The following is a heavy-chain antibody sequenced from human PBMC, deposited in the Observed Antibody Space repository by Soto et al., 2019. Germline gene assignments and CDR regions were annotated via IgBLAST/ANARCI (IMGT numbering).Heavy chain of an antibody. J-gene: IGHJ6*02. CDR3: ARQYPCSGGSCGGMDV. Sequence: SETLSLTCTVSGGSISSYYWSWIRQPPGKGLEWIGYIYYSGSTNYNPSLKSRVTISVDTSKNQFSLKLSSVTAADTAVYYCARQYPCSGGSCGGMDVWGQGTTVTVSS. CDR1: GGSISSYY. D-gene: IGHD2-15*01. CDR2: IYYSGST. V-gene: IGHV4-59*08.